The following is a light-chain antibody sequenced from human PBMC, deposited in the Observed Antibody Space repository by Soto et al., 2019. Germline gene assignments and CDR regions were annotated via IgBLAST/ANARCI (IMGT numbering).Light chain of an antibody. CDR1: QSISSK. CDR2: GAS. CDR3: QQYNSYTGLT. J-gene: IGKJ4*01. V-gene: IGKV3-15*01. Sequence: EIVMTQSPATLSVSPGERATLSCRASQSISSKLAWYQQKPGQAPRLLIYGASTRATGIPVRFSGSGSGTEFTLTISSLQPDDFATYYCQQYNSYTGLTFGGGTKVDIK.